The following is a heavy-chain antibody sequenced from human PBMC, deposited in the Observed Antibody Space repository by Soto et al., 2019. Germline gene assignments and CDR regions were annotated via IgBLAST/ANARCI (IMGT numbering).Heavy chain of an antibody. D-gene: IGHD2-8*01. CDR2: IYYSGTT. V-gene: IGHV4-59*08. Sequence: TSETLSLTCTVSGGSISSYYWSWIRQPPGKGLEWIAYIYYSGTTHYNPSLKSRVTISVDTSKNQFSLKLSSVTAADTAVYYCARRGYYAISAFDIWGQGTMVTVSS. CDR1: GGSISSYY. J-gene: IGHJ3*02. CDR3: ARRGYYAISAFDI.